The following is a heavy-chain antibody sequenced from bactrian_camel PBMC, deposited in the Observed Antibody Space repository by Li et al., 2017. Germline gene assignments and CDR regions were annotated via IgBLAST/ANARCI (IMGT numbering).Heavy chain of an antibody. D-gene: IGHD1*01. CDR3: AADPCSTFRGLGQDEYDY. V-gene: IGHV3S7*01. J-gene: IGHJ4*01. Sequence: HVQLVESGGGLVQPGGSLRLSCAASGFTFDDYAMGWIRQAPGKGLEWVSSIYDGSYTYYADSVKGRFTVSKDNAKNTLYLQMNSLKPEDTAMYYCAADPCSTFRGLGQDEYDYWGQGTQVTVS. CDR1: GFTFDDYA. CDR2: IYDGSYT.